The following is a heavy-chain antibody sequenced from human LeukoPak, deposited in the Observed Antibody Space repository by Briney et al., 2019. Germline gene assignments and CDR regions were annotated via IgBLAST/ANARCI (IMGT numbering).Heavy chain of an antibody. CDR1: GYTFTDFY. CDR3: ARGPRKWFGELLFVGYYFDY. D-gene: IGHD3-10*01. J-gene: IGHJ4*02. CDR2: SNPNSGGR. Sequence: ASVKVSCKASGYTFTDFYMHWVRQAPGQGLEWMGWSNPNSGGRNYAQKFQGRVTMTRDTSISTAYMELSSLRSEDTAVYYCARGPRKWFGELLFVGYYFDYWGQGTLVTVSS. V-gene: IGHV1-2*02.